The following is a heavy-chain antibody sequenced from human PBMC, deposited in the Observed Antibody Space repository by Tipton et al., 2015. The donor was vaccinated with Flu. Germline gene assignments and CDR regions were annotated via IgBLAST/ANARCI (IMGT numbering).Heavy chain of an antibody. CDR1: GDSISTGSHY. CDR3: ARGPPGPSIRAYYFDI. CDR2: IYTSGST. J-gene: IGHJ4*02. V-gene: IGHV4-61*02. Sequence: TLSLTCNVSGDSISTGSHYWDWIRQPAGKGLEWIGRIYTSGSTTYNPSLKSRVTISTDTSTNQVSLKMNSVIAADTAVYYCARGPPGPSIRAYYFDIWGQGALVTVSS. D-gene: IGHD2-21*01.